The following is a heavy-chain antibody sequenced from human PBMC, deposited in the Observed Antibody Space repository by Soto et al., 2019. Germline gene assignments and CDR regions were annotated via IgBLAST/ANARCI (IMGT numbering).Heavy chain of an antibody. V-gene: IGHV1-58*01. CDR2: IVVGSGNT. Sequence: ASVKVSCKASGFTFTSSAVQWVRQARGQRLEWIGWIVVGSGNTNYAQKFQERVTITRDMSTSTAYMELSSLRSEDTAVYYCAAEAVAGTVPYYYYYHGMDVWGQGTTVTVSS. D-gene: IGHD6-19*01. J-gene: IGHJ6*02. CDR1: GFTFTSSA. CDR3: AAEAVAGTVPYYYYYHGMDV.